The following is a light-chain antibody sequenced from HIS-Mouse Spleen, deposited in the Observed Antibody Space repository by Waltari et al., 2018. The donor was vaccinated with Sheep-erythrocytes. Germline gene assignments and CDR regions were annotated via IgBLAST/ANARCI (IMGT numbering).Light chain of an antibody. CDR2: WAY. V-gene: IGKV4-1*01. Sequence: DIVMTQSPDSLAVSLGERATINCKSSQSVLYSSNNKNYLAWYQQKPGQPPKLLICWAYTRESGVPDRFSGSGSETDFTLTISSLQAEDVAVYYCQQYYSTLLTFGGGTKVEIK. CDR3: QQYYSTLLT. J-gene: IGKJ4*01. CDR1: QSVLYSSNNKNY.